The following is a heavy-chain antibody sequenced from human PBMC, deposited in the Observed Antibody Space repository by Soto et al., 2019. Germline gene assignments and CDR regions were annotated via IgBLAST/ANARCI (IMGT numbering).Heavy chain of an antibody. D-gene: IGHD4-17*01. V-gene: IGHV3-74*01. CDR3: AREGTYGDYRYYYYGMDV. J-gene: IGHJ6*02. CDR2: INSDGSST. Sequence: SLRLSCAASGFTFSSYWMHWVRQAPGKGLVWVSRINSDGSSTSYADSVKGRFTICRDNAKNTLYLQMNSLRAEDTAVYYCAREGTYGDYRYYYYGMDVWGQGTTVTVSS. CDR1: GFTFSSYW.